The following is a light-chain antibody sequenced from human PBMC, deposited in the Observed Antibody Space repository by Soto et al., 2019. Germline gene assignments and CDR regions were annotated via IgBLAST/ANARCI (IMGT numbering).Light chain of an antibody. CDR2: GNN. CDR1: SSNIGAGFG. Sequence: QSVLTQPPSVSGTPGQRVTISCTGSSSNIGAGFGVHWYQQLPGTAPKLLIYGNNNRPSGVPDRFSGSKSGTSAFLAITGLQAEDEADYYCQSYDSGLSEGVFGGGTKLTVL. V-gene: IGLV1-40*01. CDR3: QSYDSGLSEGV. J-gene: IGLJ3*02.